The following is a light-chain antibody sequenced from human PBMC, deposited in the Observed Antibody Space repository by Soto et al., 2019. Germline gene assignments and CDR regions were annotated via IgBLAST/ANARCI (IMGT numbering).Light chain of an antibody. V-gene: IGLV2-8*01. CDR2: EVN. CDR1: SSDVGGSKY. Sequence: QSVLTQPPSASGAPGQSVSISCSGGSSDVGGSKYVSWYQVKPGKAPKLIIYEVNRRPEGAPYRFSGSKSGNTASLTVSGLQAEDEGDYCCFSYADSNNFVFGSGTKVTVL. J-gene: IGLJ1*01. CDR3: FSYADSNNFV.